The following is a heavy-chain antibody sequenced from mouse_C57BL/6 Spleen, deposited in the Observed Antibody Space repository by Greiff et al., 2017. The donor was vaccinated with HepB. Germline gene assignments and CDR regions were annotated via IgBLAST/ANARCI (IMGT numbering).Heavy chain of an antibody. J-gene: IGHJ4*01. V-gene: IGHV1-19*01. Sequence: VRLQQSGPVLVKPGASVKMSCKASGYTFTDYYMNWVKQSHGKSLEWIGVINPYNGGTSYNQKFKGKATLTVDKSSSTAYMELNSLTSEDSAVYYCARKTLDYYAMDYWGQGTSVTVSS. CDR2: INPYNGGT. CDR1: GYTFTDYY. CDR3: ARKTLDYYAMDY.